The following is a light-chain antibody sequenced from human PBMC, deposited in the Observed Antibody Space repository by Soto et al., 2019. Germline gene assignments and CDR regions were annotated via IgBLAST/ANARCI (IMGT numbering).Light chain of an antibody. V-gene: IGKV1-39*01. CDR2: AAS. CDR1: ETIRSA. J-gene: IGKJ5*01. CDR3: QQNYSRPIT. Sequence: IPVCHSPSSLSASLGDRLAITWRASETIRSALGWYQQKPGKVPKLLIYAASSLHSGVPSRFSGSGSGTDFTLTISSLQPEDFATYYCQQNYSRPITFGQGTRVEIK.